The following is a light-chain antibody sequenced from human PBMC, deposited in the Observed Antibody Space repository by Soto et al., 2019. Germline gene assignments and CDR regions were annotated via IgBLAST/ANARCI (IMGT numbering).Light chain of an antibody. CDR1: SSDVGGYNY. Sequence: QSALTQPRSVSGSPGQSVTISCTGTSSDVGGYNYVSWYQQHPGKAPKLMIYDVSKRPSGVPDSFSGSKSGNTASLTISGLQAEDEAEYYCCSYAGSYTYVVFGGWTKLTVL. CDR2: DVS. J-gene: IGLJ2*01. CDR3: CSYAGSYTYVV. V-gene: IGLV2-11*01.